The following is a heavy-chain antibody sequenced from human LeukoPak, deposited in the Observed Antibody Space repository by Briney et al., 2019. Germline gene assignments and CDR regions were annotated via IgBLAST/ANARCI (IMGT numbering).Heavy chain of an antibody. D-gene: IGHD2-8*02. CDR1: GSTLTSSA. CDR2: IKRDGSEK. V-gene: IGHV3-7*05. CDR3: ARRSGPIDY. Sequence: GGSLRLSCAASGSTLTSSAMSGVRQAPGKAREGVANIKRDGSEKYYVDSVKGRFTISRDNAKNSLYLQMNSLRTEDTGVYYCARRSGPIDYWGQGTLVTVSS. J-gene: IGHJ4*02.